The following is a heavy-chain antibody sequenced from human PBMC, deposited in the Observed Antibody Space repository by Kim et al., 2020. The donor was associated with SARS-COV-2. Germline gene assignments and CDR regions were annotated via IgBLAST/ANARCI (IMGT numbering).Heavy chain of an antibody. CDR2: ISYDGSNK. Sequence: GGSLRLSCAASGFTFSSYAMHWVRQAPGKGLEWVAVISYDGSNKYYVDSVKGRFTISRDNSKNTLYLQMNSLRAEDTAVYYCARDWYSGYDSHYYYGMDVWGQGTTVTVSS. CDR1: GFTFSSYA. CDR3: ARDWYSGYDSHYYYGMDV. V-gene: IGHV3-30*04. J-gene: IGHJ6*02. D-gene: IGHD5-12*01.